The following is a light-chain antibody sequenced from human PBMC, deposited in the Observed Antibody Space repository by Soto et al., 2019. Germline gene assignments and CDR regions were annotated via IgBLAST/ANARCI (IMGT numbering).Light chain of an antibody. CDR1: QGVSSY. CDR3: QQRSNWHGT. V-gene: IGKV3D-11*01. CDR2: DAS. Sequence: EIVLTQSRATLSLSPGERATLSCRASQGVSSYLAWYQQKPGQAPRLLIYDASNRATGIPARFSGSGPGTDFTLTISSLEPEDFAVYYCQQRSNWHGTFGQGTRLEIK. J-gene: IGKJ5*01.